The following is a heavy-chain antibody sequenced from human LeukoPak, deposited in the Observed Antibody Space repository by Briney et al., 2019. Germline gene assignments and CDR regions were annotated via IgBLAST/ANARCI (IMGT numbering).Heavy chain of an antibody. CDR2: INPSDGTT. CDR3: ARGPTDMDFDY. J-gene: IGHJ4*02. Sequence: GASVKVSCKTSGYTFTSYYMHWVRQAPGQGLEWMGIINPSDGTTFYAQKFQGRVTMTRDTSTNTVYMELSSLRSEDTAVFYCARGPTDMDFDYWGQGSLVTVSS. CDR1: GYTFTSYY. V-gene: IGHV1-46*01.